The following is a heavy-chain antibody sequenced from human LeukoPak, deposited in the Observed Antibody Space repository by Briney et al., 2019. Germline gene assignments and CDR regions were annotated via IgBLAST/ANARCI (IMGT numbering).Heavy chain of an antibody. CDR1: GYTFTGYY. J-gene: IGHJ4*02. CDR2: INPNSGGT. CDR3: ARADYDSSGYYSRY. D-gene: IGHD3-22*01. V-gene: IGHV1-2*02. Sequence: ASVEVSCKASGYTFTGYYMHWVRQAPGQGLEWMGWINPNSGGTNYAQKFQGRVTMTRDTSISTAYMELSRLRSDDTAVYYCARADYDSSGYYSRYWGQGTLVTVSS.